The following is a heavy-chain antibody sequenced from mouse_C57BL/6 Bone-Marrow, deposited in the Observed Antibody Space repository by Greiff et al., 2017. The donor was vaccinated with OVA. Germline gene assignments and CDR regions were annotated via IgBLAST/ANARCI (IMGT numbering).Heavy chain of an antibody. J-gene: IGHJ2*01. CDR1: GYAFSSYW. D-gene: IGHD2-3*01. CDR3: TTIGLLHWSY. V-gene: IGHV1-80*01. Sequence: QVQLQQSGAGLVKPGASVKISCKASGYAFSSYWMNWVQQRPGKGLEWIGQIYPGDGDTTYNGKVKGKATLTADKSYSTAYLQLSSLTSEDTAVYYCTTIGLLHWSYWGQGTTLTVSS. CDR2: IYPGDGDT.